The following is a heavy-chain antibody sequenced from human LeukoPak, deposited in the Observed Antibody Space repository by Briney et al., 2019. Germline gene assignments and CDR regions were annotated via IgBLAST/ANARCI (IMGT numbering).Heavy chain of an antibody. CDR1: GFTFSNAW. D-gene: IGHD2-21*02. CDR2: IKSKTDGGTT. CDR3: TTISKSLRWYCGGDCYYY. J-gene: IGHJ4*02. V-gene: IGHV3-15*01. Sequence: GGSLRLSCAASGFTFSNAWMSWVRQAPGKRLEWVGRIKSKTDGGTTDYAAPVKGRFTISRDDSKNTLYLQMNSLKTEDTAVYYCTTISKSLRWYCGGDCYYYWGQGTLVTVSS.